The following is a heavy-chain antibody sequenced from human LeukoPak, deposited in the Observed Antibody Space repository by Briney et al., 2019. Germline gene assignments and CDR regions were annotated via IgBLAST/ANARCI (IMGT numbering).Heavy chain of an antibody. CDR3: ARSVGYCSSTTCWYYFDY. Sequence: ASVKVSCKASGGTFSIHAISWVRQAPGQGLEWMGGIIPIFGTANYAQKFQGRVTITADESTSTAYMELSSLRSEDTAVYYCARSVGYCSSTTCWYYFDYRGQGTLVTVSS. V-gene: IGHV1-69*01. CDR1: GGTFSIHA. D-gene: IGHD2-2*01. CDR2: IIPIFGTA. J-gene: IGHJ4*02.